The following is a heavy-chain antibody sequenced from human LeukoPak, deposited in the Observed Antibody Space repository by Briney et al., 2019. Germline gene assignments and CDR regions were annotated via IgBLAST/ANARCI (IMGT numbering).Heavy chain of an antibody. D-gene: IGHD6-13*01. CDR3: ARDQAAADSGAPFDP. V-gene: IGHV1-3*01. CDR1: GYTFTTYA. CDR2: INAGNGNT. Sequence: GASVKVSCKASGYTFTTYAIHWVRQAPGQRLEWMGWINAGNGNTKYSQKFKGRVTITRDTSASTAYMELSSLRSEDTAVYYCARDQAAADSGAPFDPWGQGTLVTVSS. J-gene: IGHJ5*02.